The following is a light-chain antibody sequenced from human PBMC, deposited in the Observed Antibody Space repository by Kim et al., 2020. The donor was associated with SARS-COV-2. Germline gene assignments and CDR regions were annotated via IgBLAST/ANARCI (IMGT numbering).Light chain of an antibody. Sequence: QSITISCTGTSSDVGSYHLVSWYQQHPGKAPKLIIYEVNKRPSGVSNRFSGSKSGNTASLTISGLQAEDEADYYCCSYAGSSTYVVFGGGTQLTVL. CDR2: EVN. CDR3: CSYAGSSTYVV. CDR1: SSDVGSYHL. J-gene: IGLJ2*01. V-gene: IGLV2-23*02.